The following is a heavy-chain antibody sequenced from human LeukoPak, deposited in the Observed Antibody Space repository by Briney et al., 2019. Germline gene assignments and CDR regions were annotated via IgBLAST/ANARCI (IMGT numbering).Heavy chain of an antibody. CDR1: GGTFSSYA. CDR2: IIPIFGTA. J-gene: IGHJ5*02. CDR3: ARGASEYYDDSSGLILPS. V-gene: IGHV1-69*13. D-gene: IGHD3-22*01. Sequence: SVKVSCKASGGTFSSYAISWVRQAPGQGLEWMGGIIPIFGTANYAQKFQGRVTITADESTSTAYMELSSLRSEDTAVYYCARGASEYYDDSSGLILPSWGQGTLVTVSS.